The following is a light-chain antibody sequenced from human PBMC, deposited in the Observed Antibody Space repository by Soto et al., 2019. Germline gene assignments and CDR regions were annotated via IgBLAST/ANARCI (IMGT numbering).Light chain of an antibody. J-gene: IGLJ3*02. CDR1: SSNIGAGYD. CDR2: GNT. CDR3: QSYDSSPSWV. Sequence: QSVLTQPPSVSGAPGQRVTISCTGSSSNIGAGYDVHWYQQLPGTAPKLLIYGNTIRPSGVPDRFSGSKSGTSASLDITGLQAEDEADYYCQSYDSSPSWVFGGGTKLTVL. V-gene: IGLV1-40*01.